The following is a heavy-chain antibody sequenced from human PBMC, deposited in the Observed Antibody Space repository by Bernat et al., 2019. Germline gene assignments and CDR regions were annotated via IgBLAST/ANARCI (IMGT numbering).Heavy chain of an antibody. CDR2: IIPILGIA. V-gene: IGHV1-69*02. J-gene: IGHJ3*02. CDR3: TSYAGVDAFEI. D-gene: IGHD3-16*01. Sequence: QVQLVQSGAEVKKPGSSVKVSCKASGGTFSSYTISWVRQAPGQGLEWMGRIIPILGIANYAQKFQGRVTITADKSTSTAYMELSSLRSEDTAVYYCTSYAGVDAFEIWGEGTMVSVSS. CDR1: GGTFSSYT.